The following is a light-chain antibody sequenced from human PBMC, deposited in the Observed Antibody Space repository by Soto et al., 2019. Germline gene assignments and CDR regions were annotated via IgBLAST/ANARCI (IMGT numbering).Light chain of an antibody. Sequence: QSALAQPASVSGSPGQSITISCTGTSSDVGGYNYVSCYQHHPGEAPKLMIYDVSNRPSGVSNRFSGSKSGNTASLTISGLQPEDEADYYCSSYTTSNTRQIVFGTGTKVTVL. CDR3: SSYTTSNTRQIV. CDR2: DVS. J-gene: IGLJ1*01. CDR1: SSDVGGYNY. V-gene: IGLV2-14*03.